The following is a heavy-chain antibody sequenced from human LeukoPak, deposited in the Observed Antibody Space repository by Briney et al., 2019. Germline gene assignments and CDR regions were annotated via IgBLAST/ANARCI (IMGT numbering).Heavy chain of an antibody. D-gene: IGHD6-19*01. CDR1: GFTFNYYA. CDR3: ARRSGIAVAGAFDY. V-gene: IGHV3-21*04. CDR2: ISTRSTYI. Sequence: GGSLRLSCAASGFTFNYYAMTWVRQAPGKGLEWVSSISTRSTYIYYADSLKGRFTTSRDNAENSLYLQMNSLRAEDTAVYYCARRSGIAVAGAFDYWGQGTLVTVSS. J-gene: IGHJ4*02.